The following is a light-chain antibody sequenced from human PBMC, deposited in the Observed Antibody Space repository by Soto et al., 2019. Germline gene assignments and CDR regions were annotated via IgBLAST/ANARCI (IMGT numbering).Light chain of an antibody. CDR1: RSDVGRYNY. V-gene: IGLV2-14*01. J-gene: IGLJ3*02. CDR2: EVS. Sequence: QSVLTQPASVSGSPGQSITISCTGTRSDVGRYNYVSWYQQHPGKAPKLMIYEVSNRPSGVSNRFSGSKSGNTASLTISGLQAEDEADYYCSSYTSNSTRVFGGGTKLTVL. CDR3: SSYTSNSTRV.